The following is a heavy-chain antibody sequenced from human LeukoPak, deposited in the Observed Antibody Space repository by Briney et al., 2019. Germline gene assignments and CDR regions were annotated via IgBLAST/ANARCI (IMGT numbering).Heavy chain of an antibody. CDR3: ARVRLTAMARFDY. CDR1: GGTFSSYA. CDR2: IIPIFGTT. D-gene: IGHD5-18*01. J-gene: IGHJ4*02. V-gene: IGHV1-69*05. Sequence: SSVKVSCKASGGTFSSYAISWVRQAPGQGPEWMGRIIPIFGTTNYAQKFQGRVTITTDESTITAYMELSSLRSEDTAVYYCARVRLTAMARFDYWGQGTLVTVSS.